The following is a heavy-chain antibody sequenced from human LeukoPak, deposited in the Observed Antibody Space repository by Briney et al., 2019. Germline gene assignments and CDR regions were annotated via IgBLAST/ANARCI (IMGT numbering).Heavy chain of an antibody. D-gene: IGHD4-17*01. CDR3: ARDFRDYGDDY. Sequence: GGSPRLSCAASGFTFSSYEMNWVRQAPGKGLEWVSYISSSGSTIYYADSVKGRFTISRDNAKNSLYLQMNSLRAEDTAVYYCARDFRDYGDDYWGQGTLVTVSS. J-gene: IGHJ4*02. CDR2: ISSSGSTI. V-gene: IGHV3-48*03. CDR1: GFTFSSYE.